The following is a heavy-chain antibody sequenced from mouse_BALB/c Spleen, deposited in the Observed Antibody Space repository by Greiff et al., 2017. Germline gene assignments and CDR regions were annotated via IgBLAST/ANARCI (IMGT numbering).Heavy chain of an antibody. Sequence: VKLVESGPGLVAPSQSLSITCTVSGFSLTSYGVHWVRQPPGKGLEWLGVIWAGGSTNYNSALMSRLSISKDNSKSQVFLKMNSLQTDDTAMYYCAREGGNYLYYYAMDYWGQGTSVTVSS. D-gene: IGHD2-1*01. CDR2: IWAGGST. J-gene: IGHJ4*01. V-gene: IGHV2-9*02. CDR3: AREGGNYLYYYAMDY. CDR1: GFSLTSYG.